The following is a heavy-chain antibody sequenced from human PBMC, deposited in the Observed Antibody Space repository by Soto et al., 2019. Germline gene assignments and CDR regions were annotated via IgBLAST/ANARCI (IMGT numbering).Heavy chain of an antibody. V-gene: IGHV1-46*01. Sequence: ASVKVSCKASGYTFTSYYMHWVRQAPGQGLERMGIINPSGGSTSYAQKFQGRVTMTRDTSTSTVYMELSSLRSEDTAVYYCAREDYISPTRKEYYYYGMGVWGQGTTVTVSS. D-gene: IGHD4-4*01. CDR1: GYTFTSYY. CDR2: INPSGGST. J-gene: IGHJ6*02. CDR3: AREDYISPTRKEYYYYGMGV.